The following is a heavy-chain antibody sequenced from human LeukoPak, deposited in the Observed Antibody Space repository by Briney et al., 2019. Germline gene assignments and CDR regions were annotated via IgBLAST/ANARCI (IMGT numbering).Heavy chain of an antibody. CDR3: ARGFIAAASGFDY. CDR1: GFTFSSYS. V-gene: IGHV3-21*01. D-gene: IGHD6-13*01. J-gene: IGHJ4*02. CDR2: ISSSSSYI. Sequence: SGGSLRPSCAASGFTFSSYSMNWVRQAPGKGLEWVSSISSSSSYIYYADSVKGRFTISRDNAKNSLYLQMNSLRAEDTAVYYCARGFIAAASGFDYWGQGTLVTVSS.